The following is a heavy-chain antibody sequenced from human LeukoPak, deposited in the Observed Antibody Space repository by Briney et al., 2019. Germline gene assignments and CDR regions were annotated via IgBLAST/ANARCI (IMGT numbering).Heavy chain of an antibody. CDR2: VLDNVRT. V-gene: IGHV4-59*11. Sequence: SETLSLTCTVSGGSISSHYWSWVRQPPGKGLEWIGYVLDNVRTKDNPSLNSRFTLSADTSKNQFSLRLTSVTAADTAVYYCATIKRGYIFGFFDFWGQGILVTVSS. CDR1: GGSISSHY. J-gene: IGHJ4*02. D-gene: IGHD5-18*01. CDR3: ATIKRGYIFGFFDF.